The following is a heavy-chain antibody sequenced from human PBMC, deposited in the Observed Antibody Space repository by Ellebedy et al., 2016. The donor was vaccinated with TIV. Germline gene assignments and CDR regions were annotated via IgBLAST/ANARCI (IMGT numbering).Heavy chain of an antibody. D-gene: IGHD3-10*01. Sequence: AASVKVSCKASGYTFTSYYMHWVRQAPGQGLEWMGIINPSGGGTNYAQKFQGRVTMTRDTSISTAYMELSRLRSDDTAVYYCARVFAGYSPLSGFDPWGQGTLVTVSS. CDR1: GYTFTSYY. J-gene: IGHJ5*02. V-gene: IGHV1-2*02. CDR3: ARVFAGYSPLSGFDP. CDR2: INPSGGGT.